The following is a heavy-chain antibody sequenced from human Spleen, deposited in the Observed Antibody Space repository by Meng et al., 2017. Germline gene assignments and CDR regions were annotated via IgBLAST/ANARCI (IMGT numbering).Heavy chain of an antibody. D-gene: IGHD3-10*01. CDR1: GGSISSSNW. J-gene: IGHJ4*02. CDR3: ARGDYGSGSYYDY. Sequence: GELQVSGPGLVKPSGLRSLTCAVSGGSISSSNWWNWVRLPPGKGLEWIGEIYPSGSTNYNPSLKNRVTISVDTSKNQFSLKLTAVTAADTAVYYCARGDYGSGSYYDYWGQGTLVTVSS. V-gene: IGHV4-4*02. CDR2: IYPSGST.